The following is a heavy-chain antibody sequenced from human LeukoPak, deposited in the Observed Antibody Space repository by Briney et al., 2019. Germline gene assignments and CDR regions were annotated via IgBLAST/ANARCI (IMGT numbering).Heavy chain of an antibody. CDR3: AAPAVADRYYFDY. CDR2: FDPEDGET. CDR1: GYTLTELS. J-gene: IGHJ4*02. Sequence: ASVKVSCKVSGYTLTELSMHWVRQAPGKGLAWMGGFDPEDGETIYAQKFQGRVTMTEDTSTDTAYMDLSSLRSEDTAFYYCAAPAVADRYYFDYWGQGTLVTVSS. V-gene: IGHV1-24*01. D-gene: IGHD6-19*01.